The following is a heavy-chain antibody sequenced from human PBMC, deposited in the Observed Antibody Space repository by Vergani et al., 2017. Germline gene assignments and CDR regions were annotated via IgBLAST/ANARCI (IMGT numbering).Heavy chain of an antibody. CDR1: GFTFSSYG. V-gene: IGHV3-30*18. J-gene: IGHJ6*03. CDR2: ISYDGSNK. CDR3: AKVATGTTRYYYYYYMDV. Sequence: QVQLVESGGGVVQPGRSLRLSCAASGFTFSSYGMHWVRQAPGKGLEWGAVISYDGSNKYYADSVKGRFTISRDNSKNTLYLQMNSLRAEDTPVYYCAKVATGTTRYYYYYYMDVWGKGTTVTVSS. D-gene: IGHD1-1*01.